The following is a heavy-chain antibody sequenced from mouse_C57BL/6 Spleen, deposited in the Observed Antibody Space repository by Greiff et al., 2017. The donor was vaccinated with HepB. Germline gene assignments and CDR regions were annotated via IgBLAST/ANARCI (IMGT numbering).Heavy chain of an antibody. V-gene: IGHV2-9*01. CDR1: GFSLTSYG. D-gene: IGHD4-1*01. CDR2: IWGGGST. Sequence: VKLMESGPGLVAPSQSLSITCTVSGFSLTSYGVDWVRQPPGKGLEWLGVIWGGGSTNYNSALMSRLSISKDNSKGQVFLKMNSLQTDDTAMYYCAKNFGLGRGYAMDYWGQGTSVTVSS. CDR3: AKNFGLGRGYAMDY. J-gene: IGHJ4*01.